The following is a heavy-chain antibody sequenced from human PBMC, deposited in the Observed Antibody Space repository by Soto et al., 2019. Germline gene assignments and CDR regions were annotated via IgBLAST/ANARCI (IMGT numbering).Heavy chain of an antibody. J-gene: IGHJ4*02. V-gene: IGHV3-15*01. Sequence: PGGSLRLSCAASGFTFSNAWMSWVRQAPGKGLEWVGRIKSKTDGGTTDYAAPVKGRFTISRDDSKNTLYLQMNSLKTEDTAVYYCTTDIEYSLRSRHYWGQGTLVTVSS. CDR3: TTDIEYSLRSRHY. CDR2: IKSKTDGGTT. CDR1: GFTFSNAW. D-gene: IGHD5-18*01.